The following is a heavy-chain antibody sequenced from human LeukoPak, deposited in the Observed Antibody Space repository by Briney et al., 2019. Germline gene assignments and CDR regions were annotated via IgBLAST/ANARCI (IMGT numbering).Heavy chain of an antibody. CDR2: IYSSGST. CDR1: GFTFSDYY. V-gene: IGHV4-59*01. Sequence: LSCAASGFTFSDYYMSWIRQPPGKGLEWIGYIYSSGSTNYNPSLESRVTMSVDKSKNQFSLKLSSVTVADTAVYYCARDKAGSSSLDYWGQGTLVTVSS. D-gene: IGHD1-26*01. J-gene: IGHJ4*02. CDR3: ARDKAGSSSLDY.